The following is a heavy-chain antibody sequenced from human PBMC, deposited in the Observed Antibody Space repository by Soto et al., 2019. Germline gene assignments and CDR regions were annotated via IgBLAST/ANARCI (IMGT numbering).Heavy chain of an antibody. CDR1: GFTFSSYA. CDR3: EKDLGVVVVAAKAPPNY. Sequence: EVQLLESGGGLVQPGGSLRLSCAASGFTFSSYAMSWVRQAPGKGLEWVSAISGSGGSTYYAVSVKGRFTISRDNSKHTLYLQLNGMRAEDTAVYYCEKDLGVVVVAAKAPPNYWGQGTLVTVSS. D-gene: IGHD2-15*01. J-gene: IGHJ4*02. V-gene: IGHV3-23*01. CDR2: ISGSGGST.